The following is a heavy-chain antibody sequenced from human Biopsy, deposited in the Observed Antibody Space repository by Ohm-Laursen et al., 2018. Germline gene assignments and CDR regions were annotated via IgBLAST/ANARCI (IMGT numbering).Heavy chain of an antibody. CDR1: GDSVTKYY. CDR2: IYYSVMT. V-gene: IGHV4-59*02. Sequence: GTLSLTCAVSGDSVTKYYWSWIRQPPGKGLEWIGHIYYSVMTNYNPSLQSRVSISVDTSRNQVSLTLSSVTAADTAVYYCARDSGILNYGNFKYYHYYGKDVWGQGTKVTVSS. J-gene: IGHJ6*02. CDR3: ARDSGILNYGNFKYYHYYGKDV. D-gene: IGHD4-11*01.